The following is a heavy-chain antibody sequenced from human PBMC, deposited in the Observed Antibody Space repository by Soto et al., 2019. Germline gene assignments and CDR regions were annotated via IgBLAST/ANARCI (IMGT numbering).Heavy chain of an antibody. V-gene: IGHV3-15*01. D-gene: IGHD3-10*01. CDR3: ATSRGGEEISSGMDLWRQGMDV. J-gene: IGHJ6*02. CDR1: GFTFNTAW. CDR2: LKSGGVA. Sequence: EVQLVESGGGLVKPGGSLRLSCTASGFTFNTAWMTWVRQAPGKGLQWVGRLKSGGVADYGAPVRGRFIISRDDSKNTVYLQMNNLRTDDTAVYYCATSRGGEEISSGMDLWRQGMDVWGRGTTVTVSS.